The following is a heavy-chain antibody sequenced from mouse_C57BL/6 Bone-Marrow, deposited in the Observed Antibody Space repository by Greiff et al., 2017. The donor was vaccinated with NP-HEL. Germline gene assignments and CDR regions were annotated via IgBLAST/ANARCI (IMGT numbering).Heavy chain of an antibody. CDR2: IYPGDGDT. V-gene: IGHV1-82*01. J-gene: IGHJ2*01. CDR3: ARLGVYYYGKN. CDR1: GYAFSSSW. D-gene: IGHD1-1*01. Sequence: QVQLKESGPELVKPGASVKISCKASGYAFSSSWMNWVKQRPGKGLEWIGRIYPGDGDTNYNGKFKGKATLTADKSSSTAYMQLSSLTSEDSAVYFCARLGVYYYGKNWGKGTTLTVSS.